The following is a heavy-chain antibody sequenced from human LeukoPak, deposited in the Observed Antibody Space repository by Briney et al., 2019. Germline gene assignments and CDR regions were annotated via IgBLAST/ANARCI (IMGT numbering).Heavy chain of an antibody. V-gene: IGHV3-66*01. CDR3: ARDKGLAVAGTYYYYGMDV. CDR1: GFTVGSNY. Sequence: GGSLRLSCAASGFTVGSNYMSWVRQAPGKGLEWVSVIYSGGSTYYADSVKGRFTISRDNSKNTLYLQMNSLRAEDTAVYYCARDKGLAVAGTYYYYGMDVWGQGTTVTVSS. J-gene: IGHJ6*02. D-gene: IGHD6-19*01. CDR2: IYSGGST.